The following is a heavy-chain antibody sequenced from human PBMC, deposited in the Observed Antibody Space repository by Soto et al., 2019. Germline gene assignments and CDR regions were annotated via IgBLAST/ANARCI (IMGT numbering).Heavy chain of an antibody. V-gene: IGHV1-3*01. CDR1: GYTFTSYA. CDR2: INAGNGNT. D-gene: IGHD6-19*01. Sequence: QVQLVQSGAEVKKPGASVKVSCKASGYTFTSYAMHWVRQAPGQRLEWMGWINAGNGNTKYSQKFQGRVTITRDTSASTAYMELSSLRSEDTAVYFCARVIYSSGWSPFDYWGQGTLVPVSS. J-gene: IGHJ4*02. CDR3: ARVIYSSGWSPFDY.